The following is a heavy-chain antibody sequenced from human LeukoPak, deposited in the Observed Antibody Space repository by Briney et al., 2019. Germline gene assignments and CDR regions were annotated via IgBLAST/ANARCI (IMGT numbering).Heavy chain of an antibody. CDR1: GFTFSSYA. CDR3: AKGVVAATNAAYYGMDV. D-gene: IGHD2-15*01. V-gene: IGHV3-30*18. J-gene: IGHJ6*02. Sequence: PGGSLRLSCAASGFTFSSYAMSWVRQAPRKGLEWVAVISYDESDKYYADSVKGRFTISRDNSKNTLYLQMNSLRPEDTAVYYCAKGVVAATNAAYYGMDVWGQGTTVTVSS. CDR2: ISYDESDK.